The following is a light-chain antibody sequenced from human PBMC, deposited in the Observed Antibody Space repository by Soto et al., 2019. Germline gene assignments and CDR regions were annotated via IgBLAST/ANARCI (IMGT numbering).Light chain of an antibody. Sequence: AIRMTQSPSSFSASTGDRVTITCRASQGISSYLAWYQQKPGKAPKLLIYAASTLQSGVPSRFSGSGSATDFTLTISSLQPEDCATYYCQQSYSTLWTFGQGTKVDIK. CDR1: QGISSY. J-gene: IGKJ1*01. CDR3: QQSYSTLWT. CDR2: AAS. V-gene: IGKV1-8*01.